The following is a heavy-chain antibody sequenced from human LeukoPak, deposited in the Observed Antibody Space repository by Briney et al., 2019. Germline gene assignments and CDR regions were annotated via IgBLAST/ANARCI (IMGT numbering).Heavy chain of an antibody. D-gene: IGHD3-10*01. CDR1: GYTFSSYW. V-gene: IGHV5-51*01. CDR2: IYPGDSDT. J-gene: IGHJ4*02. CDR3: TRVYGYYVDY. Sequence: GESLKISFKGSGYTFSSYWIGWVRQMPGKGLEWMGIIYPGDSDTRYSPSFQGQVTISADKSISTAYLQWSSLKASDTAMYYCTRVYGYYVDYWGQGTLVTVSS.